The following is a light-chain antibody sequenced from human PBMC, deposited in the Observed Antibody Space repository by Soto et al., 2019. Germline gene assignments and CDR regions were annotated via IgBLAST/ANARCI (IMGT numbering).Light chain of an antibody. CDR3: QQYNSYPYT. CDR2: KAF. V-gene: IGKV1-5*03. J-gene: IGKJ2*01. Sequence: DIQMTQSPSTLSASVGDRVTITSRASQSLSNWLAWYQQKPGKAPKPLIYKAFSLESGVPSRFSGSGSGTEFTLTISSLQPDDFATYYCQQYNSYPYTFGQGTKLEIK. CDR1: QSLSNW.